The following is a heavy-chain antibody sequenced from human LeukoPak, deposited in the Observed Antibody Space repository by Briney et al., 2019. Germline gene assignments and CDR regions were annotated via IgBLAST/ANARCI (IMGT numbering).Heavy chain of an antibody. CDR1: GFTFSSYS. Sequence: GGSLRLSCAASGFTFSSYSMTWVRQAPGKGLEWVSAISGSGGSTYYADSVKGRFTISRDNSKNTLYLQMNSLRAEDTAVYYCAKDHFSSPYYFDYWGQGTLVTVSS. CDR3: AKDHFSSPYYFDY. J-gene: IGHJ4*02. CDR2: ISGSGGST. D-gene: IGHD6-6*01. V-gene: IGHV3-23*01.